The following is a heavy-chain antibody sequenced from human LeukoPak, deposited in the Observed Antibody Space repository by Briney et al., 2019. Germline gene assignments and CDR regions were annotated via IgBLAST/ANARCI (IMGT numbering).Heavy chain of an antibody. CDR2: ISYDGSNK. CDR1: GFTFSSYA. V-gene: IGHV3-30*04. Sequence: GRSLRLSCAASGFTFSSYAMHWVRQAPGKGLEWVAVISYDGSNKYYADSVKGRFTISRDNSKNTLYLQMNSLRAEDTAVYCCARGGIQLWTSFDYWGQGTLVTVSS. J-gene: IGHJ4*02. CDR3: ARGGIQLWTSFDY. D-gene: IGHD5-18*01.